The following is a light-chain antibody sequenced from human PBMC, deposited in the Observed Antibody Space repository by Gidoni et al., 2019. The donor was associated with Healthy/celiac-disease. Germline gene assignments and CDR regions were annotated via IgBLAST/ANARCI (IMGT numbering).Light chain of an antibody. Sequence: QSALTQPRAVSGSPGQSVTISCTGTSSDVGGYNYFSWCQQHPGKAPKLMIYDVSKRPSGVPDRFSGSKSGNTASLTISGLQAEDEADYYCCSYAGSYTFVFGGGTKLTVL. J-gene: IGLJ2*01. CDR1: SSDVGGYNY. CDR3: CSYAGSYTFV. CDR2: DVS. V-gene: IGLV2-11*01.